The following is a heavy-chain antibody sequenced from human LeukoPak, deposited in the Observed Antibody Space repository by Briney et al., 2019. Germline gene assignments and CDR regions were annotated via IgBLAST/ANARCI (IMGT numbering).Heavy chain of an antibody. Sequence: GGSLRLSCAASGFTFSNYWMSWVRQAPGRGPEWVANVNRDGSETYYLDSVKGRFTISKDNAKNSLYLQMNSLRAEDTALYHCARNNGMDVWGQGTTVIVSS. V-gene: IGHV3-7*03. CDR1: GFTFSNYW. CDR2: VNRDGSET. J-gene: IGHJ6*02. CDR3: ARNNGMDV.